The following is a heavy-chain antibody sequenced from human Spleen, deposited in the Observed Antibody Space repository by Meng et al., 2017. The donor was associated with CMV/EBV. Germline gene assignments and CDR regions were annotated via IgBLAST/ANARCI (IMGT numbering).Heavy chain of an antibody. V-gene: IGHV3-23*01. Sequence: GESLKISCAASGFTFSSYAMSWVRQAPGKGLERVSAISGSGGSTNYADSVKGRFTISRDNSKNTLYLQMNSLRAEDTAVYYCAKVGEAAAVEGWGQGTLVTVSS. CDR3: AKVGEAAAVEG. CDR2: ISGSGGST. CDR1: GFTFSSYA. D-gene: IGHD6-13*01. J-gene: IGHJ4*02.